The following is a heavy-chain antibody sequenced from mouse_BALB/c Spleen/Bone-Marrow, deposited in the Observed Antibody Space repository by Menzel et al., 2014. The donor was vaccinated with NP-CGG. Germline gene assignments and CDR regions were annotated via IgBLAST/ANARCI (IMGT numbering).Heavy chain of an antibody. D-gene: IGHD1-1*01. CDR3: ARGGSSYGWYFDV. Sequence: VQLKESGAELVKPGASVKLSCTASGFNIKDTYMHWVKQRPEQGLEWIGRIDPANGNTKYDPKFQGKATTTADTSSNTAYLQLSSLTSEDTAVYYCARGGSSYGWYFDVWGAGTTVAVSS. V-gene: IGHV14-3*02. J-gene: IGHJ1*01. CDR2: IDPANGNT. CDR1: GFNIKDTY.